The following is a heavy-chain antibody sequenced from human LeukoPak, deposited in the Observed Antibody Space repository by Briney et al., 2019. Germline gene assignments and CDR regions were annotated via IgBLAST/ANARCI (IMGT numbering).Heavy chain of an antibody. D-gene: IGHD5-12*01. J-gene: IGHJ4*02. Sequence: GGSLRLSCAASGFTFSSYAMHWVRQAPGKGLEYVSAISSNGGSTYYANSVKGRFTISRDNSKNTLYLQMGSLRAEDMAVYYCARQHRYSGYVAYDYWGQGTLVIVSS. CDR3: ARQHRYSGYVAYDY. V-gene: IGHV3-64*01. CDR2: ISSNGGST. CDR1: GFTFSSYA.